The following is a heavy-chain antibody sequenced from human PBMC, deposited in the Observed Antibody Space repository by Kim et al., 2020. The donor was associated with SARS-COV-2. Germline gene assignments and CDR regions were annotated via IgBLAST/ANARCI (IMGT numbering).Heavy chain of an antibody. J-gene: IGHJ4*02. CDR3: ARVNRGGKGPFDF. Sequence: EYAASVRDRFTISRDDSRGIAYLQMNNLKVEDTAIYFCARVNRGGKGPFDFWGQGTLLTVSS. V-gene: IGHV3-49*02. D-gene: IGHD2-15*01.